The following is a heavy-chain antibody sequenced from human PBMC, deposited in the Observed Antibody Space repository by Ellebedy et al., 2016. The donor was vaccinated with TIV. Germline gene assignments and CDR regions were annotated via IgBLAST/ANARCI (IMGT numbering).Heavy chain of an antibody. CDR3: AKHGYCSSPTVCPTDSDDAFDF. Sequence: PGGSLRLSCAASGVTFSSYAMSWVRQAPGKGLDWVSTISATGRSPYYPDSVKVRFTISRDNSKNTLYLQMNSLRAEDTALYFCAKHGYCSSPTVCPTDSDDAFDFWGQGITVTVSS. CDR1: GVTFSSYA. J-gene: IGHJ3*01. V-gene: IGHV3-23*01. D-gene: IGHD2-2*01. CDR2: ISATGRSP.